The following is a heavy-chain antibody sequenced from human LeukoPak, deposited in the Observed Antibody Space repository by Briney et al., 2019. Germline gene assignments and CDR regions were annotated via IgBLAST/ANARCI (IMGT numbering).Heavy chain of an antibody. J-gene: IGHJ6*03. CDR3: LRRGTRYGYFMDV. CDR2: INPNSGGT. CDR1: VYTFTGHH. V-gene: IGHV1-2*02. D-gene: IGHD1-26*01. Sequence: AAVKVTRKSSVYTFTGHHMHWVRPAPGQGLAWMGWINPNSGGTNYAQKFRGRVIITSDTSIRTASMELSRQRSGGTAACYWLRRGTRYGYFMDVWGKGTAVTVSS.